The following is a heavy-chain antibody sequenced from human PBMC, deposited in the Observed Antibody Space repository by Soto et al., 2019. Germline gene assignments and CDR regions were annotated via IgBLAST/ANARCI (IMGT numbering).Heavy chain of an antibody. Sequence: ASVKVSCKASGYTFTSYDINWVRQATGQGLEWMGWMNPNSGNTGYAQKFQGRATMTRNTSISTAYMELSSLRSEDTAVYYCARPGKGYSSSWYWDDYYGMDVWGQGTTVTVSS. CDR2: MNPNSGNT. CDR3: ARPGKGYSSSWYWDDYYGMDV. CDR1: GYTFTSYD. J-gene: IGHJ6*02. D-gene: IGHD6-13*01. V-gene: IGHV1-8*01.